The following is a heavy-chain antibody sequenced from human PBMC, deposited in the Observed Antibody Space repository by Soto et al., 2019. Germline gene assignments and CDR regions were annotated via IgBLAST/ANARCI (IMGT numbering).Heavy chain of an antibody. D-gene: IGHD3-3*01. CDR1: GFTFSSYA. Sequence: LRLSCAASGFTFSSYAMSWVRQAPGKGLEWVSAISGSGGSTYYADSVKGRFTISRDNSKNTLYLQMTSLGAEDTAVYFCAKGLRFLEWNNWFDPWGQGTLVIVSS. CDR3: AKGLRFLEWNNWFDP. V-gene: IGHV3-23*01. CDR2: ISGSGGST. J-gene: IGHJ5*02.